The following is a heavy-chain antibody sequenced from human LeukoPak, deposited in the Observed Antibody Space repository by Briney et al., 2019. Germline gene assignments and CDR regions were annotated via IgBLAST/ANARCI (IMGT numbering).Heavy chain of an antibody. Sequence: GGSLRLSCAASGFTFSKYWMLWVRQAPGKGLENVSRINTDGTVTTYADSVKGRFTVSRDNADNTMFLQMNSVRDEDTAVYYCATKQWLAPPPDSWGQGTPVTVSS. CDR3: ATKQWLAPPPDS. D-gene: IGHD6-19*01. J-gene: IGHJ4*02. CDR2: INTDGTVT. V-gene: IGHV3-74*01. CDR1: GFTFSKYW.